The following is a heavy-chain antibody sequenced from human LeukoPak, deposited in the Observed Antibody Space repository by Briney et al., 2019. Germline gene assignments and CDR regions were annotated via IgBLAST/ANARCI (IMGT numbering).Heavy chain of an antibody. CDR3: ARGLLEFDFDY. CDR2: MNPNSGNT. CDR1: GGTFSSYD. D-gene: IGHD1-1*01. J-gene: IGHJ4*02. V-gene: IGHV1-8*02. Sequence: ASVKVSCKASGGTFSSYDINWVRQATGQGLEWMGWMNPNSGNTGYAQKFQGRVTMTRNTSISTAYMELSSLRSEDTAVYYCARGLLEFDFDYWGQGTLVTVSS.